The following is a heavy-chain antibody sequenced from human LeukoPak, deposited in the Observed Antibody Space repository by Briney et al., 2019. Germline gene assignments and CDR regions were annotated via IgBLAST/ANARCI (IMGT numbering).Heavy chain of an antibody. CDR1: GYTLTELS. Sequence: ASVKVSCKVSGYTLTELSMHWVRQAPGKGLEWMGGFDPEDGETIYAQKFQGRVTMTEDTSTDTAYMELSSPRSEDTAVYYCATDRLGLYGGNPREKYFDYWGQGTLVTVSS. CDR3: ATDRLGLYGGNPREKYFDY. J-gene: IGHJ4*02. D-gene: IGHD4-23*01. V-gene: IGHV1-24*01. CDR2: FDPEDGET.